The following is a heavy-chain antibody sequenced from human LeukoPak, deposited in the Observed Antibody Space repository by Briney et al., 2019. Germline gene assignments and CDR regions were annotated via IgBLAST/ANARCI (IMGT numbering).Heavy chain of an antibody. J-gene: IGHJ5*02. Sequence: SEALSLTCTVSDGSISTYYWSWIRQPAGKGLEWIGRIYTSGTTYYNPSLESRVTMSVDTSNNQFSLRLSAVTAADTAVYYCARHIGIVVVPAAILRTNWFDPWGQGTLVTVSS. V-gene: IGHV4-4*07. D-gene: IGHD2-2*02. CDR2: IYTSGTT. CDR1: DGSISTYY. CDR3: ARHIGIVVVPAAILRTNWFDP.